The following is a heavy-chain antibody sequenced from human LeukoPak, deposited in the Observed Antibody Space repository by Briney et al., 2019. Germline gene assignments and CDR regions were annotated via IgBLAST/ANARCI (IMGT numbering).Heavy chain of an antibody. CDR3: ARHSPRGHYYDFDF. J-gene: IGHJ4*01. CDR1: GDTLITHY. D-gene: IGHD3-22*01. V-gene: IGHV1-69*02. Sequence: ASVKVSCKAPGDTLITHYISWVRQAPGQGLEWLGRIVPVIGVATYAQSLQGRVIITADRSTNTAYLELSSLRFEDSAVYFCARHSPRGHYYDFDFWGHGSLVTVSS. CDR2: IVPVIGVA.